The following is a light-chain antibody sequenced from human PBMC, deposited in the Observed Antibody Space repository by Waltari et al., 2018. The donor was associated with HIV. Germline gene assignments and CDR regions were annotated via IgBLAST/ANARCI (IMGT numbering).Light chain of an antibody. Sequence: EIVLTQSPATLSLSPGERATLSCRASQSVSSSLDWYQQQSGQPPRLLIYDASDRATGIPARFSGSGSGTDFTLTISNLEPEDFAVYYCQQRGNWRITFGQGTRLEIK. CDR3: QQRGNWRIT. CDR1: QSVSSS. V-gene: IGKV3-11*01. CDR2: DAS. J-gene: IGKJ5*01.